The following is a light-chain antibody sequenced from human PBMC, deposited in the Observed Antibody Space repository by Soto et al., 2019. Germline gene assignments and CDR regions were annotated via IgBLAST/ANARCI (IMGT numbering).Light chain of an antibody. CDR2: AAS. J-gene: IGKJ1*01. V-gene: IGKV3-15*01. CDR1: QSVSGS. Sequence: EIVMTQSPATLYLSPGERATLSCRASQSVSGSLASYQQKPGQAPRLLIYAASSRATGISARFSGSGSGTEFTLTISRLQAEDSAVYYCQQYKNWPAWTFGQGTKVEIK. CDR3: QQYKNWPAWT.